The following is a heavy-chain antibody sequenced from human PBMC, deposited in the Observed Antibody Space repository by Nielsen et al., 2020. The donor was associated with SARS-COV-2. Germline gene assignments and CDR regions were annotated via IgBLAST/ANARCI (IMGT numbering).Heavy chain of an antibody. J-gene: IGHJ4*02. V-gene: IGHV3-23*03. CDR2: IYSGGST. CDR3: AKDIRVDPAAGEFEY. CDR1: GFTFSNYA. D-gene: IGHD2-2*01. Sequence: GESLKISCAVSGFTFSNYAMSWVRQAAGKGLEWVSVIYSGGSTYYADSVKGRFTISRDNSKNTLYLQMNSLRAEDTAVYYCAKDIRVDPAAGEFEYWGQGTLVTVSS.